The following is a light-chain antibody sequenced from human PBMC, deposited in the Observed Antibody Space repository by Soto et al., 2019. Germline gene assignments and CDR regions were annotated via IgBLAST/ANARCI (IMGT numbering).Light chain of an antibody. CDR2: EVT. CDR1: SSDVGYYDY. V-gene: IGLV2-8*01. Sequence: QSVLTQPPSASGFPGQSVTISCTGTSSDVGYYDYVSLYQQHPGKAPKLVIYEVTKRPSGVPDRVSASKSGNTASLTVSGLRAEDEADYYCSSYAGSNNFVFGSGTKLTVL. CDR3: SSYAGSNNFV. J-gene: IGLJ1*01.